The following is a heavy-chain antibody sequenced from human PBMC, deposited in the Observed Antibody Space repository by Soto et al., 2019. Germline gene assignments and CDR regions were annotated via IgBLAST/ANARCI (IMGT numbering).Heavy chain of an antibody. Sequence: ASVKVSCKASGYTFTGYYMHWVRQAPGQGLEWMGWINPNSGGTHYAQKFQGRVTMTRDTSISTAYMELSRLRSDDTSVYYCARALFGRGCTNGVCYSAGYWGQGTLVTVSS. V-gene: IGHV1-2*02. D-gene: IGHD2-8*01. CDR2: INPNSGGT. CDR3: ARALFGRGCTNGVCYSAGY. J-gene: IGHJ4*02. CDR1: GYTFTGYY.